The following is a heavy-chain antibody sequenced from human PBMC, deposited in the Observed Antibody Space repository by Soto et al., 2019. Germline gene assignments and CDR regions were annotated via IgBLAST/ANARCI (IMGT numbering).Heavy chain of an antibody. J-gene: IGHJ4*02. D-gene: IGHD6-13*01. CDR1: GFTFSTYE. CDR3: AREAIGAAGFDY. CDR2: ISSSGSNI. Sequence: EVQLVESGGVLVQPGGSLRLSCVVSGFTFSTYEMNWVRQAPGKGLEWVSYISSSGSNIYYADSVKGRFTMSRDNAKNSLYLQMNSLRGEDTAVYYCAREAIGAAGFDYWGQGSLVTVSS. V-gene: IGHV3-48*03.